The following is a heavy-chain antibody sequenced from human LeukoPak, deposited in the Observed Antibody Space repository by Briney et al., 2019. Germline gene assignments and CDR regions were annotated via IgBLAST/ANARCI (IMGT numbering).Heavy chain of an antibody. CDR2: ISGSGDNT. J-gene: IGHJ4*02. V-gene: IGHV3-23*01. D-gene: IGHD1-26*01. Sequence: PGGSLRLSCAASGFTFSSYSMNWVRQAPGKGLEWVSAISGSGDNTYYADSVKGRFTISRDNSKHTLFLQMNSLRAEDTAVYYCAKDTFRRPYSGSQSHWGQGTLVTVSS. CDR1: GFTFSSYS. CDR3: AKDTFRRPYSGSQSH.